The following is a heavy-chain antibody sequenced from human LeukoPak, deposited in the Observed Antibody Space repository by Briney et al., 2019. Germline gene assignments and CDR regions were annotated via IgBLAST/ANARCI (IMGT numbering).Heavy chain of an antibody. D-gene: IGHD3-16*01. J-gene: IGHJ4*02. CDR3: ARDKGDYFDY. Sequence: SETLSLTCTVSGGSISSYYWSWIRQPPGKGLEWIGYTYYSGSTSYNPSLKSRVTISVDTSKNQFSLKLSSVTAADTAVYYCARDKGDYFDYWGQGTLVTVSS. CDR1: GGSISSYY. V-gene: IGHV4-59*01. CDR2: TYYSGST.